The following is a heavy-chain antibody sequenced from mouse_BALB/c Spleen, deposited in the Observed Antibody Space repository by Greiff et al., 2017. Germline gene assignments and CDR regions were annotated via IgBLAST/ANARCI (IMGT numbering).Heavy chain of an antibody. CDR3: ARFRGRRPDYYAMDY. D-gene: IGHD3-1*01. V-gene: IGHV3-8*02. J-gene: IGHJ4*01. CDR2: ISYSGST. CDR1: GDSITSGY. Sequence: EVQLKESGPSLVKPSQTLSLTCSVTGDSITSGYWNWIRKFPGNKLEYMGYISYSGSTYYNPSLKSRISITRDTSKNQYYLQLNSVTTEDTATYYCARFRGRRPDYYAMDYWGQGASVSVGS.